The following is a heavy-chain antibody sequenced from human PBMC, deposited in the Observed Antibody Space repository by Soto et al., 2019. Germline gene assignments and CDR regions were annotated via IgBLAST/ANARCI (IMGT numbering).Heavy chain of an antibody. CDR1: GGSFSGYY. V-gene: IGHV4-34*01. CDR2: INHSGST. Sequence: ETLSLTCAVYGGSFSGYYWSWIRQPPGKGLEWIGEINHSGSTNYNPSLKSRVTISVDTSKNQFSLKLSSVTAADTAVYYCARGPPRGYRFDYWGQGTLVTVSS. J-gene: IGHJ4*02. CDR3: ARGPPRGYRFDY. D-gene: IGHD5-12*01.